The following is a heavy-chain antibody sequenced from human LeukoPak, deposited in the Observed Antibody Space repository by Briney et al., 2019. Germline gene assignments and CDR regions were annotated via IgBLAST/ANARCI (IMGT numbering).Heavy chain of an antibody. CDR2: IYYSGST. Sequence: SETLSLTCTVSGGSISSYYWSWVRQPPGKGLEWIGYIYYSGSTNYNPSLKSRVTISVDTSKNQFSLKLNSVTAADTAMYYCARGTLVGAIYNWFDPWGQGTLVTVSS. J-gene: IGHJ5*02. V-gene: IGHV4-59*01. D-gene: IGHD1-26*01. CDR1: GGSISSYY. CDR3: ARGTLVGAIYNWFDP.